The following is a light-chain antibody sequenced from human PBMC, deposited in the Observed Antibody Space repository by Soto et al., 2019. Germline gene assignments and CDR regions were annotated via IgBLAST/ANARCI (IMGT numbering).Light chain of an antibody. Sequence: DIQMTQSPSSLSASVGDRVSITCRASQSISTHLSWYQQKPGQAPKLLIYAASSLQSWVPSRFTGSGSGTDFTLTISSLQPEDFATYYCQQSYTSWWTFGQGTKVEIK. CDR3: QQSYTSWWT. CDR2: AAS. J-gene: IGKJ1*01. V-gene: IGKV1-39*01. CDR1: QSISTH.